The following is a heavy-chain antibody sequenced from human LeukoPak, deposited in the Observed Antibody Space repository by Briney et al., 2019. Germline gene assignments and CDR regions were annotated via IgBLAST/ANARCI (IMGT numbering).Heavy chain of an antibody. CDR3: AHNGLYH. D-gene: IGHD2-2*03. Sequence: SGPTLVNPTQTLTLTCTFSGFSLSSSGVGVAWMRQSPGQAPEWLAVTYWNDDQRYSPSLKSRLTITKDTSKNQVVLTMTNMDPADTATYHCAHNGLYHWGQGTLVTVSS. J-gene: IGHJ5*02. V-gene: IGHV2-5*01. CDR1: GFSLSSSGVG. CDR2: TYWNDDQ.